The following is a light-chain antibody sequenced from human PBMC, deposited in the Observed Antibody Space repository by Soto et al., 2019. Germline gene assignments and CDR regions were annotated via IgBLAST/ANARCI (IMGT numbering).Light chain of an antibody. CDR1: QSVSSNN. V-gene: IGKV3-20*01. CDR3: QQHGSGPWT. CDR2: VAS. Sequence: IVLTQSPDTLSLSPGERATLPCRASQSVSSNNLAWYQHKPGQPPRLLIYVASRRATGIPDRFSGSGSGSEFTLTNTGLEPEDCAVYYCQQHGSGPWTFGQGTKVEIK. J-gene: IGKJ1*01.